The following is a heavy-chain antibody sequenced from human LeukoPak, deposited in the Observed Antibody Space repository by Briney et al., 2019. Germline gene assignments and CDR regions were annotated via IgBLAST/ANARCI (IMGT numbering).Heavy chain of an antibody. J-gene: IGHJ4*02. CDR2: INSGGSST. CDR3: ARGPSGWGSLDS. Sequence: PGGSLRLSCAASGFTFSSYWMHWVRQAPGKGLAWVSRINSGGSSTNYADSVKGRFTISRDNARNTLYLQVKSLRAEDTAVYYCARGPSGWGSLDSWGQGTLVTVSS. CDR1: GFTFSSYW. D-gene: IGHD7-27*01. V-gene: IGHV3-74*01.